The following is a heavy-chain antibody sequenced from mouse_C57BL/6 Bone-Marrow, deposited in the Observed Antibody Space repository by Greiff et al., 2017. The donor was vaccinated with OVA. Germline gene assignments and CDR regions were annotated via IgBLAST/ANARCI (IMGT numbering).Heavy chain of an antibody. V-gene: IGHV10-1*01. CDR3: VRRGLGPY. J-gene: IGHJ3*01. CDR2: IRSKSNNYAT. Sequence: EVKLMESGGGLVQPKGSLKLSCAASGFSFNTYAMNWVRQAPGKGLEWVARIRSKSNNYATYYADSVKDRFTISRDDSESMLYLQMNNLKTEDTAMYYCVRRGLGPYWGQGTLVTVSA. D-gene: IGHD4-1*01. CDR1: GFSFNTYA.